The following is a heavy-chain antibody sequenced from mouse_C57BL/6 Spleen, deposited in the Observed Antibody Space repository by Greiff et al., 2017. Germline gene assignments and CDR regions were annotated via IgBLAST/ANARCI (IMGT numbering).Heavy chain of an antibody. CDR2: IYPRSGNT. CDR3: ARYYGSSYYFDY. V-gene: IGHV1-81*01. CDR1: GYTFTSYG. Sequence: QVQLQQSGAELARPGASVKLSCKASGYTFTSYGISWVKQRTGQGLEWIGEIYPRSGNTYYNEKFKGKATLTADKSSSTAYMELRSLTSEDSAVYFCARYYGSSYYFDYGGQGTTLTVSS. J-gene: IGHJ2*01. D-gene: IGHD1-1*01.